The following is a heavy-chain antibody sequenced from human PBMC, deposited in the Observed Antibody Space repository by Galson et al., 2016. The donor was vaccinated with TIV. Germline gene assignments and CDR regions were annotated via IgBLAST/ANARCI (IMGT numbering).Heavy chain of an antibody. CDR1: GFSFSTFG. CDR3: AKDRVGPATGWFDS. D-gene: IGHD1-26*01. CDR2: ISDTGRNT. Sequence: SLRLSCAAFGFSFSTFGMHWIRQAPGKGLEWVSGISDTGRNTYYAGSVKGRFAISRDNSKNTLFLQMNSLRSEDTAIYYCAKDRVGPATGWFDSWGQGALVTVSS. J-gene: IGHJ5*01. V-gene: IGHV3-23*01.